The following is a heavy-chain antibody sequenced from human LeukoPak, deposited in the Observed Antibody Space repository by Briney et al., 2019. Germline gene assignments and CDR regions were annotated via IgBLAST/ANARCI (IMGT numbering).Heavy chain of an antibody. CDR1: GYTFTNYG. D-gene: IGHD2-21*02. V-gene: IGHV1-18*01. CDR3: ARGAYCGGDCYQRSLDY. J-gene: IGHJ4*02. Sequence: GASVTLSCKASGYTFTNYGISWVRQAPGQGLEWMGWISAYNGNTNYAQKLQDRVTMTTDTSTSTAYMEVRSLRSDDTAVYYCARGAYCGGDCYQRSLDYWGQGALVTVSS. CDR2: ISAYNGNT.